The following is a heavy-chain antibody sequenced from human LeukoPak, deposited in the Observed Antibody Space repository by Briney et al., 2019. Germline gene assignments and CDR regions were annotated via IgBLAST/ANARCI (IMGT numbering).Heavy chain of an antibody. V-gene: IGHV4-4*07. CDR2: IYTSGST. Sequence: SETLSLTCTVSGGSISSYYWSWIRQPAGKGLEWIGRIYTSGSTNYNPSLKSRVTMSVDTSKNQFSLKLSSVAAADTAVYYCARAPDYYDSSGYYPAFDYWGQGTLVTVSP. CDR3: ARAPDYYDSSGYYPAFDY. D-gene: IGHD3-22*01. J-gene: IGHJ4*02. CDR1: GGSISSYY.